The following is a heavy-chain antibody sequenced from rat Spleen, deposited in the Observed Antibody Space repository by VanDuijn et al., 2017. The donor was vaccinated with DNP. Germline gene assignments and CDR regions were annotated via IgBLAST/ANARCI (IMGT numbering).Heavy chain of an antibody. CDR3: ARLGWHGWFAY. V-gene: IGHV4-2*01. J-gene: IGHJ3*01. Sequence: EVKLVESGGGLVQPGRSLKLSCAAFGFNFNDYWMGWVRQAPGKGLEWIGEINEDSGTINYTPSLKDKFTISRDNAQNTLYLQMSKLGSEDTAIYYCARLGWHGWFAYWGQGTLVTVSS. CDR2: INEDSGTI. D-gene: IGHD1-11*01. CDR1: GFNFNDYW.